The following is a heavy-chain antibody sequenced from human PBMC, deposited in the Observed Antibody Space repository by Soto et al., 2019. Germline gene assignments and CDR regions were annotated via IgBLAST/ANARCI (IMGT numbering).Heavy chain of an antibody. CDR3: VRGGGGGLFDP. CDR2: ISPGSRYP. CDR1: GFTFGDSY. Sequence: QVQLVESGGGLVPPGGSLRLSCAGSGFTFGDSYMSWIRQAPGKGREWLSYISPGSRYPAYADSVKGRFTISRDNARRSLFLKMTSLTAEDTAMYYCVRGGGGGLFDPWGQGTMVTVSS. V-gene: IGHV3-11*06. D-gene: IGHD2-15*01. J-gene: IGHJ5*02.